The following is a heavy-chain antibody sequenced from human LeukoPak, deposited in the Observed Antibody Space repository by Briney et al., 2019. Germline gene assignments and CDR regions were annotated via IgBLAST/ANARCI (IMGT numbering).Heavy chain of an antibody. CDR2: ISGSGGST. J-gene: IGHJ6*03. CDR1: GFTFSSYD. Sequence: PGGSLRLSCAASGFTFSSYDMSWVRQAPGKGLEWVSAISGSGGSTYYADSVKGRFTISRDNSKNTLYLQMNSLRAEDTAVYYCAKASGDSVHYYYYMDVWGKGTTVTVSS. D-gene: IGHD4-17*01. CDR3: AKASGDSVHYYYYMDV. V-gene: IGHV3-23*01.